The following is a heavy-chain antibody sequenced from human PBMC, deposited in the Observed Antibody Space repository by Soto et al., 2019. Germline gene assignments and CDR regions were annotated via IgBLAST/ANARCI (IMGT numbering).Heavy chain of an antibody. V-gene: IGHV3-74*01. CDR3: TRGIFGSGTANDY. CDR2: INGDGSGT. Sequence: EVQLVESGGGLVQPGGSLRLSCAASGFTFSGSWMHWVRQAPGKGLVWVSRINGDGSGTSYADFVKGRFTISRDYAKTTLFLQMNGLRAEDTAVYYCTRGIFGSGTANDYWGQGTLVTVSS. D-gene: IGHD3-10*01. CDR1: GFTFSGSW. J-gene: IGHJ4*02.